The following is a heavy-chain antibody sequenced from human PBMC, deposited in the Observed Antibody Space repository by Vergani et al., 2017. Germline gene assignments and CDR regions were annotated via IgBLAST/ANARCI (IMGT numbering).Heavy chain of an antibody. J-gene: IGHJ6*03. CDR2: IYYSGST. CDR3: ARVRAAADYYYYYYYMDV. CDR1: GGSISSYY. V-gene: IGHV4-59*01. D-gene: IGHD6-13*01. Sequence: QVQLQESGPGLVKPSETLSLTCTVPGGSISSYYWSWIRQPPGKGLEWIGYIYYSGSTNYNPSLKSRVTISVDTSKNQFSLKLSSVTAADTAVYYCARVRAAADYYYYYYYMDVWGKGTTVTVSS.